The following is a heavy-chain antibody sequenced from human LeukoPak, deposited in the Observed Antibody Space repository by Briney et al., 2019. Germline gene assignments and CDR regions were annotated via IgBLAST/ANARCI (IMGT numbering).Heavy chain of an antibody. J-gene: IGHJ4*02. V-gene: IGHV3-48*02. Sequence: GGSLRLSCAASGFTFDDYGMSWVRQAPGKGLEWLSFIGSSSSTIYYADSVKGRFTISRDNAKNSLYLQMNSLRDEDTAVYYCARDPGLDYWGQGTLVTVSS. CDR1: GFTFDDYG. CDR2: IGSSSSTI. CDR3: ARDPGLDY.